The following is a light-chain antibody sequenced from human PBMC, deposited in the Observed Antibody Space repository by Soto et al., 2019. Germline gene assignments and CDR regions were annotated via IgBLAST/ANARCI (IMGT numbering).Light chain of an antibody. CDR1: QSLLSSSDNRNY. CDR3: QTYYRVPLT. V-gene: IGKV4-1*01. CDR2: WAS. J-gene: IGKJ4*01. Sequence: DVVMTQSPDSLALSLGERATINCKSSQSLLSSSDNRNYLAWFQQKLGQPPKLLIRWASTRESGVPDRFSASGSATDFTRTINSLRAEDVAVYYCQTYYRVPLTFGGGTKVDIK.